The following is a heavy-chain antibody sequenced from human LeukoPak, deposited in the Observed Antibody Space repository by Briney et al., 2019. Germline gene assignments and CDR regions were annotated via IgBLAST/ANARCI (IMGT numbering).Heavy chain of an antibody. Sequence: GGSLRLSCAASGFTFSGSAMHWVRQASGKGLEWVGRIRSKASSYATAYAASVKGRFTISRDDSKNTAYLQMNSLKTEDTAVYYCTRPIPGYSGYDWLFDPWGQGTLVTVSS. D-gene: IGHD5-12*01. J-gene: IGHJ5*02. CDR1: GFTFSGSA. CDR3: TRPIPGYSGYDWLFDP. CDR2: IRSKASSYAT. V-gene: IGHV3-73*01.